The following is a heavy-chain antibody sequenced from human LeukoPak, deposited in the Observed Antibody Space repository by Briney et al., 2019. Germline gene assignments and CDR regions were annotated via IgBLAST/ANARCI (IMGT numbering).Heavy chain of an antibody. CDR2: MSSSGSTI. D-gene: IGHD1-26*01. CDR3: ASLNWWEQTVIDY. J-gene: IGHJ4*02. V-gene: IGHV3-48*03. CDR1: GFTFSNYD. Sequence: PGGSLRLSCSASGFTFSNYDMHWVRQAPGKGLEWVSYMSSSGSTIYYADSVKGRFTISRDNAKNSLYLQMNSLRAEDTAIYYCASLNWWEQTVIDYWGQGTLVTVSS.